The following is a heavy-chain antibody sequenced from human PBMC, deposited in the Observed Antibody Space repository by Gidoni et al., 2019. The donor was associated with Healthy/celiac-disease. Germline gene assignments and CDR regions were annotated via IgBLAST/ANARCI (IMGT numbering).Heavy chain of an antibody. D-gene: IGHD4-17*01. V-gene: IGHV4-34*01. CDR2: INHSGST. Sequence: QVQLQQWGAGLLKPSETLSLTCAVYGGSFSGYYWRWIRQPPGKGLEWIGEINHSGSTNYNPSLKSRVTISVDTSKNQFSLKLSSVTAADTAVYYCARGGRALRWLGSAWGDNMDVWGQGTTVTVSS. CDR3: ARGGRALRWLGSAWGDNMDV. J-gene: IGHJ6*02. CDR1: GGSFSGYY.